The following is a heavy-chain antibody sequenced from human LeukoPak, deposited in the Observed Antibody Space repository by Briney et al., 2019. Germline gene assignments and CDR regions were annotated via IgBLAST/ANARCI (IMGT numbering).Heavy chain of an antibody. CDR1: GFTFNSYA. CDR2: VSSSVSAT. J-gene: IGHJ4*02. Sequence: GGSLRLSCAASGFTFNSYAMTWVRQAPGKGLEWVSTVSSSVSATDYADSVKGRFTISRDNSKNTLYLQMDSLRAEDTALYYCAKRIAVAGTQIFDYWGQGTLVTVSS. V-gene: IGHV3-23*01. CDR3: AKRIAVAGTQIFDY. D-gene: IGHD6-19*01.